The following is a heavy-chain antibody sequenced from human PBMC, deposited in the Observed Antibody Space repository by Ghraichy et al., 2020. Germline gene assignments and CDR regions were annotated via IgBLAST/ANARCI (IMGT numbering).Heavy chain of an antibody. D-gene: IGHD4-17*01. CDR2: MISKTDGGTT. V-gene: IGHV3-15*07. Sequence: LSLTCAVSGLTFSNAWMNWVRQAPGKGLEWVGRMISKTDGGTTDYAAPVKGRFIISRDDSEDTLYLQMNSLKTEDTAMYYCTTDRWKGGDYAYWGPGTLVTVSS. CDR3: TTDRWKGGDYAY. CDR1: GLTFSNAW. J-gene: IGHJ4*02.